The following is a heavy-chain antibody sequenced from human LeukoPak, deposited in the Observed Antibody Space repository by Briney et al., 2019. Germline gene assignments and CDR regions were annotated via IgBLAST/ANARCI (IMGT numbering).Heavy chain of an antibody. CDR3: ARRTYSSGWYVKN. V-gene: IGHV4-34*01. Sequence: SETLSLTCAVYGGSFSGYYWSWIRQPPGKGLEWIGEINHSGSTNYNPSIKSRVTISVDTTKNQFSLKLSSVTAADTAVYYCARRTYSSGWYVKNWGQGTLVTVSS. CDR2: INHSGST. J-gene: IGHJ4*02. D-gene: IGHD6-19*01. CDR1: GGSFSGYY.